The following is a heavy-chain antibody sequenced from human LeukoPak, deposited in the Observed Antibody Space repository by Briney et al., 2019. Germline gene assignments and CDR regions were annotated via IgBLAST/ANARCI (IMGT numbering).Heavy chain of an antibody. CDR1: GGSFSGYY. J-gene: IGHJ6*03. CDR3: ARDPTVAYMDV. D-gene: IGHD4-11*01. CDR2: INHSGST. Sequence: PSETLSLTCAVYGGSFSGYYWSWTRQPPGKGLEWIGEINHSGSTNYNPSLKSRVTISVDTSKNQFSLKLSSVTAADTAVYYCARDPTVAYMDVWGKGTTVTVSS. V-gene: IGHV4-34*01.